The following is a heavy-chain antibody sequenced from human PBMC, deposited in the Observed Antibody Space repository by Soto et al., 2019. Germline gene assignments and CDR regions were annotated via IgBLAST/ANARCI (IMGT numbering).Heavy chain of an antibody. CDR3: ARDLWGYCGTDCYPLDV. CDR1: GGSISRYY. Sequence: QVQLQESGPGLVKPSETLSLTCTVSGGSISRYYWSWIRQPPGKGLEWIGYMYNTGSTVYNPPFKSRVAIAVDTSKNQFCLKLNSVAAADTAVYYCARDLWGYCGTDCYPLDVWGQGTTVTVSS. J-gene: IGHJ6*02. D-gene: IGHD2-21*02. CDR2: MYNTGST. V-gene: IGHV4-59*01.